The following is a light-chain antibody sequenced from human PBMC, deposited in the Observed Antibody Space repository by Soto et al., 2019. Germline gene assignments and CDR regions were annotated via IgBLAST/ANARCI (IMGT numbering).Light chain of an antibody. CDR3: QQYDSSVWT. Sequence: EIVLTQSPGTLSLSPGERATLSCRASQSVSSSYLAWYQQFPGQAPRLLIFGASSRATGIPDRFSGSGSGTDFTLTISRLEPEDFAVYYCQQYDSSVWTFGQGPKLDIK. CDR2: GAS. CDR1: QSVSSSY. V-gene: IGKV3-20*01. J-gene: IGKJ1*01.